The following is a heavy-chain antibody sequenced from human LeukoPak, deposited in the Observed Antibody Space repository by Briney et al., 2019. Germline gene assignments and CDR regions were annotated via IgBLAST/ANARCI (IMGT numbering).Heavy chain of an antibody. CDR2: INEDGSAK. V-gene: IGHV3-7*03. J-gene: IGHJ4*02. CDR3: AKQDYGSGSYYPDY. CDR1: GFVFSTCW. D-gene: IGHD3-10*01. Sequence: GGSLRLSCAASGFVFSTCWMTWVRQAPGKGLEWVANINEDGSAKYYVDSVKGRFTISRDNSKNTLYLQMNSLRAEDTAVYYCAKQDYGSGSYYPDYWGQGTLVTVSS.